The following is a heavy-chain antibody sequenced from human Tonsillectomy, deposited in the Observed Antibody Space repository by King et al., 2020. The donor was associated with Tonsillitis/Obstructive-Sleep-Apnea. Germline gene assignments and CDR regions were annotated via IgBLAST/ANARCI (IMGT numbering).Heavy chain of an antibody. D-gene: IGHD3-9*01. Sequence: VQLVQSGGGLVQPGGSLRLSCAASGFTFSSYSMNWVRQAPGKGLEWVSYISSSSSTIYYAVSVKGRFTISRENAKNSLYLQMNSLRDEDTAVYYCARDQELRYFDWLLPFDYWGQGTLVTVSS. CDR3: ARDQELRYFDWLLPFDY. CDR1: GFTFSSYS. CDR2: ISSSSSTI. J-gene: IGHJ4*02. V-gene: IGHV3-48*02.